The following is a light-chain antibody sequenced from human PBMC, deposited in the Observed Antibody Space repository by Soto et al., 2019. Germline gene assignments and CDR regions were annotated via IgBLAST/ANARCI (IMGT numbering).Light chain of an antibody. CDR1: NIGTKS. V-gene: IGLV3-21*02. J-gene: IGLJ1*01. Sequence: SYELTQSPSVSVAPGQTARITCGGNNIGTKSVHWFQQRPGRAPVLVVFDDSDRPSGIPERFSGSKSGSTATLTITRVEAGDEADYYCQVWDSSLLHHVFGNGTKVTVL. CDR3: QVWDSSLLHHV. CDR2: DDS.